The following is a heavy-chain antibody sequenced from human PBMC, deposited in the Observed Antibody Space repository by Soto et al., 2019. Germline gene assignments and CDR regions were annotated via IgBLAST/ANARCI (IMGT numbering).Heavy chain of an antibody. V-gene: IGHV3-15*01. J-gene: IGHJ5*02. Sequence: EVQLVESGGGLVKPGGSLRLSCAASGFTFSNAWMSWVRQAPGKGLEWVGRIKSKTDGGTTDYAAPVKGRFTISRDDSKNTLYLQMNSLKTEDTAMYYCTTDQGVVAATWWFDPWGQGTLVTVSS. CDR2: IKSKTDGGTT. CDR3: TTDQGVVAATWWFDP. CDR1: GFTFSNAW. D-gene: IGHD2-15*01.